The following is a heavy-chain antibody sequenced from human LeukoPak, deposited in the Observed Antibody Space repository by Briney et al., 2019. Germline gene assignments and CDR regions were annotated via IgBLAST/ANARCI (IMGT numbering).Heavy chain of an antibody. J-gene: IGHJ5*02. CDR3: ARVTVAGTLFWFDP. CDR1: GGSFSGHY. Sequence: SETLSLTCAVYGGSFSGHYWSWMCQPPGKGLEWIGEINHSGSTNYNPSLKSRVTISVDTSKNQFSLKLSSVTAADTAVYYCARVTVAGTLFWFDPWGQGTLVTVSS. V-gene: IGHV4-34*01. CDR2: INHSGST. D-gene: IGHD6-19*01.